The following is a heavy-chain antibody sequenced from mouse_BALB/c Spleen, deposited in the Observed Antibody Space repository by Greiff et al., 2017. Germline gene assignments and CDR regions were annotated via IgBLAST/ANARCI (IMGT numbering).Heavy chain of an antibody. J-gene: IGHJ3*01. D-gene: IGHD2-3*01. Sequence: EVMLVESGGGLVKPGGSLKLSCAASGFTFSSYAMSWVRQTPEKRLEWVASISSGGSTYYPDSVKGRFTISRDNARNILYLQMSSLRSEDTAMYYCARGDDGYPWFAYWGQGTLVTVSA. CDR2: ISSGGST. CDR3: ARGDDGYPWFAY. CDR1: GFTFSSYA. V-gene: IGHV5-6-5*01.